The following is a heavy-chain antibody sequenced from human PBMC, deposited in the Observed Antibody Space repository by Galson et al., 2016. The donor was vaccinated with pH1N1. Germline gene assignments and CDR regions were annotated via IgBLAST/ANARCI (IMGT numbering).Heavy chain of an antibody. D-gene: IGHD4-17*01. V-gene: IGHV3-30-3*01. CDR3: ARDHVYGDYFERFFDL. CDR2: ISYVESNK. J-gene: IGHJ2*01. Sequence: SLRLSCAASGFTFSHYAMHWVRQAPCKGLEWVAVISYVESNKDYADSVKGRFTVSRDNSKNTLYLQMNSLRAEDTALYYCARDHVYGDYFERFFDLWGRGTLVTVSS. CDR1: GFTFSHYA.